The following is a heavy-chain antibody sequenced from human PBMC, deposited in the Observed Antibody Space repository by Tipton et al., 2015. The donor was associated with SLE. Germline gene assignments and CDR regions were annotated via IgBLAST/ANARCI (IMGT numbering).Heavy chain of an antibody. CDR3: ARHARYSYGYFDY. J-gene: IGHJ4*02. D-gene: IGHD5-18*01. Sequence: GSLRLSCTVSGGSISSYYWSWIRQPPGKGLEWIGYIYYSGSTNYNPSLKSRVTISVDTSKNQFSLKLSSVTAADTAVYYCARHARYSYGYFDYWGQGTLVTVSS. V-gene: IGHV4-59*08. CDR1: GGSISSYY. CDR2: IYYSGST.